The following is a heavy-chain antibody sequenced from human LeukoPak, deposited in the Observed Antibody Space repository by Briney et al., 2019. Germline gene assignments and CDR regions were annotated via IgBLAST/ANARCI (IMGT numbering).Heavy chain of an antibody. V-gene: IGHV1-2*02. D-gene: IGHD2-2*01. Sequence: ASVKVSCKASGYTFTGYYMHWVRQAPGQGLEWMGWINPNSGGTNYAQKFQGRVTMTRDTSISTAYMELSRLRSDDTAVYYCARAQFFLYCSSTSCLFDYWGQGTLVTVSS. CDR2: INPNSGGT. CDR3: ARAQFFLYCSSTSCLFDY. CDR1: GYTFTGYY. J-gene: IGHJ4*02.